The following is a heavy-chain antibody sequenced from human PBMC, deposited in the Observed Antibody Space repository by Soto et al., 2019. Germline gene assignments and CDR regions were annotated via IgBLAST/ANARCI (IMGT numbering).Heavy chain of an antibody. CDR2: INHSGAT. V-gene: IGHV4-34*01. CDR1: GGSISGYY. J-gene: IGHJ6*02. CDR3: ARAGGAYDYGMDV. Sequence: LSLTCAVYGGSISGYYWSWIRQPPGKGLEWIGEINHSGATKNKPSLKSRVTISVDTSKNQFSLKLNSVTAADTAIYYCARAGGAYDYGMDVWGRGPTLTVSS. D-gene: IGHD2-8*02.